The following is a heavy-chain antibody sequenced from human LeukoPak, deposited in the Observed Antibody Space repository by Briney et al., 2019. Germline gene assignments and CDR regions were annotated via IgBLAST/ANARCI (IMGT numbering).Heavy chain of an antibody. CDR2: IYYSGST. J-gene: IGHJ6*02. CDR1: GGSISSYY. CDR3: ARDFYYDSSGFRSGDYYYYGMDV. D-gene: IGHD3-22*01. V-gene: IGHV4-59*12. Sequence: SETLSLTCTVSGGSISSYYWSWIRQPPGKGLEWIGYIYYSGSTNYNPSLKSRVTISVDKSKNQFSLKLSSVTAADTAVYYCARDFYYDSSGFRSGDYYYYGMDVWGQGTTVTASS.